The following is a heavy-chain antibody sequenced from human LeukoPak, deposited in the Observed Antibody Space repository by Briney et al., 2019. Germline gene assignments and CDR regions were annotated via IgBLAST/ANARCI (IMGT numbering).Heavy chain of an antibody. Sequence: SGGSLRLSCAASGFTFSDYYMTWIRQAPGKGLEWISYISTSGSHTTYADSVKGRFTISRDNAKNSLYLEINSLRDEDTAVYYCARSVIAVAGYDAFDIWGQGTVVTVSS. D-gene: IGHD6-19*01. CDR3: ARSVIAVAGYDAFDI. CDR2: ISTSGSHT. V-gene: IGHV3-11*06. CDR1: GFTFSDYY. J-gene: IGHJ3*02.